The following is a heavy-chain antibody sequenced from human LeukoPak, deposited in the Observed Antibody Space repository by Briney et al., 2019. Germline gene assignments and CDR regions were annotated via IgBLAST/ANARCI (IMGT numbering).Heavy chain of an antibody. J-gene: IGHJ5*02. CDR2: INPNSGGT. V-gene: IGHV1-2*02. CDR3: ARTVATIRWFDP. Sequence: GASVKVSCKASGYTFTGYYMHWVRQAPGQGLEGMGWINPNSGGTNYAQKFQGRVTMTRDTSISTAYMELSRLRSGDTAVYYCARTVATIRWFDPWGQGTLVTVSS. CDR1: GYTFTGYY. D-gene: IGHD5-12*01.